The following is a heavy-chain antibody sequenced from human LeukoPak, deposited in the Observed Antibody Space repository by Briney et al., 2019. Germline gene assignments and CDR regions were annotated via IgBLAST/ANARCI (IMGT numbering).Heavy chain of an antibody. CDR2: MNPNSGNT. Sequence: ASVKVSCKASGYTFTSYDINWLRQATGQGLEWMGWMNPNSGNTGYAQKFQGRVTMTRNTSMITAYMELSSLRSEDTAVYYCAIRTPVDIVATLGERVKKGLDYWGQGTLVTVSS. V-gene: IGHV1-8*01. CDR1: GYTFTSYD. CDR3: AIRTPVDIVATLGERVKKGLDY. J-gene: IGHJ4*02. D-gene: IGHD5-12*01.